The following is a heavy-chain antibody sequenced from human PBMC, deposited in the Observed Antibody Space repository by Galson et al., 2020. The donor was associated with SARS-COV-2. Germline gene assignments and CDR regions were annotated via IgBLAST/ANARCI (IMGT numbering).Heavy chain of an antibody. V-gene: IGHV4-34*01. CDR2: INHSGST. Sequence: ETLSLTCAVYGGSFSGYSWSWIRQPPGKGLEWIGEINHSGSTNYNPSLKSRVTISVDTSKNQFSLKLTSVTAADTAVYYCARGGVAAAGTVAGFDYWGQGTLVTVSS. J-gene: IGHJ4*02. CDR1: GGSFSGYS. D-gene: IGHD6-13*01. CDR3: ARGGVAAAGTVAGFDY.